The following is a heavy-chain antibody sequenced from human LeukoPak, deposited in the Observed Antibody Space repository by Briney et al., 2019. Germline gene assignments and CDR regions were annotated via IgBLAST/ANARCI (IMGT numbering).Heavy chain of an antibody. V-gene: IGHV4-59*08. CDR1: GGSISGYY. CDR2: IYYIGNT. J-gene: IGHJ4*02. D-gene: IGHD6-13*01. CDR3: VRRVWSSSWYFDY. Sequence: PSETLSLTCSVSGGSISGYYWSWIRQPPGKGLEWIGYIYYIGNTDYNSSLKSRVIISVDTSKNQFSLHLSSVTAADTAVYYCVRRVWSSSWYFDYWGQGTLVTVSS.